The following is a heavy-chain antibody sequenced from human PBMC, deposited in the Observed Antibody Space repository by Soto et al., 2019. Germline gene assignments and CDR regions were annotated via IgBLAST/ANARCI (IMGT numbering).Heavy chain of an antibody. CDR1: GYSFTSYW. CDR3: ARQVGEHYYYYGMDV. J-gene: IGHJ6*02. V-gene: IGHV5-51*01. Sequence: GESLKISCKGSGYSFTSYWIGWVRQMPGKGLEWVGIIYPGDSDTRYSPSFQGQVTISADKSISTAYLQWSSLKASDTAMYYCARQVGEHYYYYGMDVWGQGTTVTVSS. CDR2: IYPGDSDT. D-gene: IGHD3-16*01.